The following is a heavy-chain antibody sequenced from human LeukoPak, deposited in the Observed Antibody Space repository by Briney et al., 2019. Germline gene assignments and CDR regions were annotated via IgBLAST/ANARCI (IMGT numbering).Heavy chain of an antibody. CDR1: GASISSYY. V-gene: IGHV4-59*01. CDR2: TRYGGGT. Sequence: SETLSLTCTVSGASISSYYWSLIRQPPGKGLEWIGYTRYGGGTNYNPSLKSRVTISVDTSKNQFSLNLNSVTAADTALYYCACGTYYYFDYWGQGTLVTVSS. J-gene: IGHJ4*02. D-gene: IGHD1-26*01. CDR3: ACGTYYYFDY.